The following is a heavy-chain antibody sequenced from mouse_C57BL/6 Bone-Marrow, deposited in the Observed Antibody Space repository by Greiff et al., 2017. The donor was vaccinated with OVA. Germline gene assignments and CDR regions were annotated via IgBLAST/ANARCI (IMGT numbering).Heavy chain of an antibody. Sequence: EVQLVESGPELVKPGASVKIPCKASGYTFTDYNMDWVKQSHGKSLEWIGDINPNNGGTIYNQKFKGKATLTVDKSSSTAYMELRSLTSEDTAVYYCARNYGSSYPYYFDYWGQGTTLTVSS. CDR2: INPNNGGT. V-gene: IGHV1-18*01. CDR1: GYTFTDYN. CDR3: ARNYGSSYPYYFDY. D-gene: IGHD1-1*01. J-gene: IGHJ2*01.